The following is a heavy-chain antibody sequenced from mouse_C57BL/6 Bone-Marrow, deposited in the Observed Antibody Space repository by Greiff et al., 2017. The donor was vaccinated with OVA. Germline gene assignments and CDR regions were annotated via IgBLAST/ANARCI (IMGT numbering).Heavy chain of an antibody. CDR3: AREETTVVEGY. J-gene: IGHJ2*01. CDR2: IHPNSGST. Sequence: QVQLQQPGAELVKPGASVKLSCKASGYTFTSYWMHWVKQRPGQGLEWIGMIHPNSGSTNYNEKFKSKATLTVDKSSSTAYMQLSSLTSEDSAVYYCAREETTVVEGYWGQGTTLTVSS. D-gene: IGHD1-1*01. CDR1: GYTFTSYW. V-gene: IGHV1-64*01.